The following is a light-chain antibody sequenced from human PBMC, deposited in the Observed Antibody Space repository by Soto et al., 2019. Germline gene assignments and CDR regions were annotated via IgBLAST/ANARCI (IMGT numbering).Light chain of an antibody. CDR1: QSISSW. CDR2: KAS. J-gene: IGKJ1*01. Sequence: DIQMTQSPSTLSASVGDRVTITCRASQSISSWLARYQQKPGKAPKLLIYKASSLESGLPSRFSGSVSGTEFTLTISSLQPDDFATYYCQQYNSYLGTFVKGTKVEIK. V-gene: IGKV1-5*03. CDR3: QQYNSYLGT.